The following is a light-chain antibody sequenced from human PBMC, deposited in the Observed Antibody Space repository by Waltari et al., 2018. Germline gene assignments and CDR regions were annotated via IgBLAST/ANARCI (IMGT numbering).Light chain of an antibody. Sequence: QSALTQPPSASGSPGQSVTISCTGTSSDVGGYNYVSWYQQHPGKAPKLMIYGVSKRPSGVPDRFSGSKSGNTASLTVSGLQAEDEADYYCSSDAGSNNLVFGGGTKLTVL. CDR1: SSDVGGYNY. V-gene: IGLV2-8*01. CDR3: SSDAGSNNLV. J-gene: IGLJ3*02. CDR2: GVS.